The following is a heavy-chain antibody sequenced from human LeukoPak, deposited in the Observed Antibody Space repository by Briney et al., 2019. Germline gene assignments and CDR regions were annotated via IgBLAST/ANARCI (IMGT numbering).Heavy chain of an antibody. CDR2: IYHSGST. CDR3: ARRNYYFDY. CDR1: GGSISGCDCY. J-gene: IGHJ4*02. Sequence: SETLSLTCTVSGGSISGCDCYWGWIRQPPGRGLEWIASIYHSGSTYYNPSLKSRVTISVDTSKNYFSLNLSSVTAADTAVYYCARRNYYFDYWGQGTLVTVSS. V-gene: IGHV4-39*02.